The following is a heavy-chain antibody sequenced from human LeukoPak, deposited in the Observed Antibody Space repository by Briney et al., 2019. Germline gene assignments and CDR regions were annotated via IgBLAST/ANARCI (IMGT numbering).Heavy chain of an antibody. CDR1: GGSISSYY. V-gene: IGHV4-59*01. J-gene: IGHJ5*02. Sequence: SETLSLTCTVSGGSISSYYWSWIRQPPGKGLEWIGYIYYSGSTNYNPSLKSRVTISVDTSKNQFSLKLSSVTAADTAVYYCARGDCSSTSCSSDPWGQGTLVTVSS. CDR3: ARGDCSSTSCSSDP. D-gene: IGHD2-2*01. CDR2: IYYSGST.